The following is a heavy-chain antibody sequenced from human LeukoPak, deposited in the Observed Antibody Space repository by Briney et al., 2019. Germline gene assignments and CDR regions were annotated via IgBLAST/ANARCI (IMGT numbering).Heavy chain of an antibody. CDR2: ISYDGSNK. D-gene: IGHD3-16*01. CDR3: ERDFRATFGGVMASAFDY. CDR1: GFTFSNYW. J-gene: IGHJ4*02. V-gene: IGHV3-30-3*01. Sequence: TGGSLRLSCAASGFTFSNYWMTWVRQAPGKGLEWVAVISYDGSNKYYADSVKGRFTISRDNSKNTLYLQMNSLRAEDTAVYYCERDFRATFGGVMASAFDYWGQGTLVTVSP.